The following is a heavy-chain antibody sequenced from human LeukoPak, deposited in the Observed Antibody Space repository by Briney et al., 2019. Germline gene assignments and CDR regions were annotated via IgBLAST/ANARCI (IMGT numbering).Heavy chain of an antibody. J-gene: IGHJ4*02. D-gene: IGHD3-10*01. V-gene: IGHV4-39*01. CDR3: ASINNLGKYYYGSGRDY. Sequence: SETLSLTCTVSGGSISSSSYYWGWIRQPPGKGLEWIGSIYYSGSTYYNPSLKSRVTISVDTSKNQFSLKLSSVTAADTAVYYCASINNLGKYYYGSGRDYWGQGTLVTVSS. CDR2: IYYSGST. CDR1: GGSISSSSYY.